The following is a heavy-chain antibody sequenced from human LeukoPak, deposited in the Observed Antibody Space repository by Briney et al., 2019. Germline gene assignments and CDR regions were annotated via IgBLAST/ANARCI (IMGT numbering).Heavy chain of an antibody. V-gene: IGHV1-69*04. D-gene: IGHD5-12*01. J-gene: IGHJ3*02. CDR3: ARDLYSGHEGNAFDI. CDR1: GYSFTSYA. CDR2: IIPILGIA. Sequence: SVKVSCKASGYSFTSYAITWVRQAPGQGLEWMGRIIPILGIANYAQKFQGRVTIIADKSTSTAYMELSSLRSEDTAVYYCARDLYSGHEGNAFDIWGQGTMVTVSS.